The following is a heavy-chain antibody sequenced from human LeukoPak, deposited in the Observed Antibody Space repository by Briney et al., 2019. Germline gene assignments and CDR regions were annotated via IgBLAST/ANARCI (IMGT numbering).Heavy chain of an antibody. Sequence: PSETLSLTCTVSGGSISSYYWSWIRQPPGKGLEWIGYIYYSGSTNYNPSLKSRVTISVDTSKNQFSLKLSSVTAADTAVYYCARKTMWDDAFDIWGQGTMVTVSS. CDR1: GGSISSYY. CDR2: IYYSGST. J-gene: IGHJ3*02. D-gene: IGHD1-26*01. V-gene: IGHV4-59*01. CDR3: ARKTMWDDAFDI.